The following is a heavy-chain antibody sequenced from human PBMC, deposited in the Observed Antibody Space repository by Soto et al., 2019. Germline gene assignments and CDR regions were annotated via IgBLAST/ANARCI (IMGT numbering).Heavy chain of an antibody. J-gene: IGHJ4*02. CDR1: GFTFSSYG. D-gene: IGHD3-16*02. V-gene: IGHV3-30*18. CDR2: ISYDGSNK. CDR3: AKDDLRLGELSSPYIKAPLGY. Sequence: GGSLRLSCAASGFTFSSYGMHWVRQAPGKGLEWVAVISYDGSNKYYADSVKGRFTISRDNSKNTLYLQMNSLRAEDTAVYYCAKDDLRLGELSSPYIKAPLGYCGQGTLVTVSS.